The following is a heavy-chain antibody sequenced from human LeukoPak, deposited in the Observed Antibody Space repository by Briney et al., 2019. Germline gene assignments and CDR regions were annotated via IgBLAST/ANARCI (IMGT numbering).Heavy chain of an antibody. CDR3: ARERGSSMFDY. CDR1: GGLISSGSYY. CDR2: IYYSGST. D-gene: IGHD1-26*01. V-gene: IGHV4-39*07. J-gene: IGHJ4*02. Sequence: PSQTLSLTCTVSGGLISSGSYYWGWIRQPPGKGLEWIGSIYYSGSTYYNPSLKSRVTISVDTSKDQFSLKLSSVTAADTAVYYCARERGSSMFDYWGQGTLVTVSS.